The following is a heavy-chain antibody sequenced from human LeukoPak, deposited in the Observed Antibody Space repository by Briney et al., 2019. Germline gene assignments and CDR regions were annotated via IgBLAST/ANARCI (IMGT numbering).Heavy chain of an antibody. V-gene: IGHV1-8*01. Sequence: ASVKVSCKASGYTFTGYDIKWVRQATGQGLEWMGWMNPNSGNTGYAQKFQGRVTMTRNTSISTAYMELSSLRSEDTAVYYCARGGGYSYGPTVAYYYGMDVWGQGTTVTVSS. CDR3: ARGGGYSYGPTVAYYYGMDV. J-gene: IGHJ6*02. D-gene: IGHD5-18*01. CDR1: GYTFTGYD. CDR2: MNPNSGNT.